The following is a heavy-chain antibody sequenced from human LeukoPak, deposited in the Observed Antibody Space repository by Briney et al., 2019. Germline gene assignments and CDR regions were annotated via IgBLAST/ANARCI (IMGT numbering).Heavy chain of an antibody. J-gene: IGHJ4*02. CDR3: ARFATTVTNYFDY. V-gene: IGHV5-51*01. D-gene: IGHD4-17*01. CDR1: GYSFTSYW. Sequence: GEPLKISCKGSGYSFTSYWIGWVRQMPGKGLEWMGIIYPGDSDTRYSPSFQGQVSISADKSISTAYLQWSSLKASDTAMYYCARFATTVTNYFDYWGQGTLVTVSS. CDR2: IYPGDSDT.